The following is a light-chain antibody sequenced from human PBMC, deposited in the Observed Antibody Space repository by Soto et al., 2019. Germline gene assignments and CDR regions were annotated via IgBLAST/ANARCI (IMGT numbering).Light chain of an antibody. CDR3: CSYSSGSTPWV. Sequence: SVLTQPASVSGSPGQWITISCPGTSSDVGGYNYVSWYQHHPGKAPKLIIFDVSDRPSGISDRFSASKSGNTASLTISGLQAEDEADYYCCSYSSGSTPWVFGTGTKVTVL. CDR2: DVS. J-gene: IGLJ1*01. V-gene: IGLV2-14*03. CDR1: SSDVGGYNY.